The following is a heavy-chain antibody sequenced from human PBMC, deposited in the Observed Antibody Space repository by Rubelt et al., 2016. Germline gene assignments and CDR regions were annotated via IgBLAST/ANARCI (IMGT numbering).Heavy chain of an antibody. D-gene: IGHD3-10*01. CDR2: INHSGST. CDR3: ASRGRYYGSGSYPPRTGIVDY. J-gene: IGHJ4*02. V-gene: IGHV4-34*01. Sequence: QVQLQQWGAGLLKPSETLSLTCAVYGGSFSGYYWSWIRQPPGKGLEWIGEINHSGSTNYNQSLKSRVTISVDPSKNQFSLKLSSVTAAVTAVYYCASRGRYYGSGSYPPRTGIVDYWGQGTLVTVSS. CDR1: GGSFSGYY.